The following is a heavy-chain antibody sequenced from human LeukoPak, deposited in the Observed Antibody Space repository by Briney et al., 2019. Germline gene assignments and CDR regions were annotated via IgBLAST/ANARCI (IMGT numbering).Heavy chain of an antibody. CDR1: GFTFSSYW. J-gene: IGHJ4*02. CDR2: IKQDGSEK. V-gene: IGHV3-7*01. D-gene: IGHD3-16*02. CDR3: ARDVVYDYVWGSYRYEDY. Sequence: GGSLRLSCAASGFTFSSYWMSWVRQAPGKGLEWVANIKQDGSEKYYVDSVKGRFTISRDNAKNSLYLQMNSLRAEDTAVYYCARDVVYDYVWGSYRYEDYWGQGTLVTVSS.